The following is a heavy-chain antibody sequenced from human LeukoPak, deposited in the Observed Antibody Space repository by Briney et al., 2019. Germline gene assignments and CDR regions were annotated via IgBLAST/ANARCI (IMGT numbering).Heavy chain of an antibody. Sequence: GGSLRLSCEASGFTFSTFAMIWVRQPPGKGLEWVSSIFPSGGEIHYAGSVKGRFTISRENAKNSLYLQMNSLRAGDTAVYYCARAAYSSTWYSRYFDLWGRGTLVTVSS. CDR3: ARAAYSSTWYSRYFDL. J-gene: IGHJ2*01. V-gene: IGHV3-23*01. CDR1: GFTFSTFA. D-gene: IGHD6-13*01. CDR2: IFPSGGEI.